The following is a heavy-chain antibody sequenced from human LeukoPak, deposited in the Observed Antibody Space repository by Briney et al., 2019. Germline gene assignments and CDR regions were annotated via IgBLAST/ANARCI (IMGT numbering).Heavy chain of an antibody. V-gene: IGHV3-23*01. CDR3: AKSPTQVFDY. CDR2: ISGSGGST. CDR1: GFTFSSYA. J-gene: IGHJ4*02. Sequence: GGSLRLSCAASGFTFSSYAMSWVRQAPGKGLEWVSAISGSGGSTYYADPVKGRFTISRDNSKNTLYLQMHSLRAEDTAVYYCAKSPTQVFDYWGQGTLVTVSS.